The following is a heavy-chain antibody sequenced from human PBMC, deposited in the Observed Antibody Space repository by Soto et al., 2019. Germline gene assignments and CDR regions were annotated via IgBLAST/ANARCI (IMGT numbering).Heavy chain of an antibody. CDR1: GFTFSTYT. Sequence: GGSLRLSCAASGFTFSTYTMNWVRQAPGKGLEWISSISSGSSYIYYAGSVKGRFTISRDNAKNSLFLQMNGLRADDTAVYYCARDILSGGAYPDSWGQGTKVTVSS. CDR3: ARDILSGGAYPDS. J-gene: IGHJ5*01. V-gene: IGHV3-21*01. D-gene: IGHD3-10*01. CDR2: ISSGSSYI.